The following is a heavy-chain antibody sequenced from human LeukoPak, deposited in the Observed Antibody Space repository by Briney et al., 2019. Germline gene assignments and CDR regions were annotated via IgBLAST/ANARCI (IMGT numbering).Heavy chain of an antibody. CDR2: IHPNSGDT. CDR1: GYSFTDYY. D-gene: IGHD1-26*01. CDR3: ARDYSGSYTH. V-gene: IGHV1-2*06. J-gene: IGHJ4*02. Sequence: GASVKVSCKASGYSFTDYYIHWVRQAPGQGLEWVGLIHPNSGDTFYAQKFRGRATMTRDTSINTAYMELDRLTSDDTAVYYCARDYSGSYTHWAQGTLVTVSS.